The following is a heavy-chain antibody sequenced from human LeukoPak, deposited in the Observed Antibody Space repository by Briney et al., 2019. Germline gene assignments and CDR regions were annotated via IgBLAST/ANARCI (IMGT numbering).Heavy chain of an antibody. CDR3: ARDESYYGSGSYYDY. CDR2: INAGNGNT. CDR1: GYTFTSYA. V-gene: IGHV1-3*01. J-gene: IGHJ4*02. Sequence: ASVKVSCKASGYTFTSYAMHWVRQAPGQRLEWMGWINAGNGNTKYSQKFQGRVTITRDTSASTAYMELRSLRSDDTAVYYCARDESYYGSGSYYDYWGQGTLVTVSS. D-gene: IGHD3-10*01.